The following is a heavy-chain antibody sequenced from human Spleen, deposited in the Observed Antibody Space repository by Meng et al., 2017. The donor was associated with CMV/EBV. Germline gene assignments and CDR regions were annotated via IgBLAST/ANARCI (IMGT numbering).Heavy chain of an antibody. V-gene: IGHV4-59*01. D-gene: IGHD2-15*01. CDR1: GGSMSSYF. J-gene: IGHJ4*02. CDR3: ARALRGYCSGGSCYTYYFDY. Sequence: SETLSLTCTVSGGSMSSYFWSWIRQPPGKGLEWIAYIYYSGSTNYNPSLKSRVTISVDTSKNQFSLKLSSVTAADTAVYYCARALRGYCSGGSCYTYYFDYWGQGTLVTVSS. CDR2: IYYSGST.